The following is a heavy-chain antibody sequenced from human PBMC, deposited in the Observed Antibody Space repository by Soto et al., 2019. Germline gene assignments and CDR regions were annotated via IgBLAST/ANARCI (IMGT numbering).Heavy chain of an antibody. CDR1: GFTFSSYA. Sequence: QVQLVESGGGVVQPGRSLRLSCAASGFTFSSYAMHWVRQAPGKGLEWVAVISYDGSNKYYADSVKGRFTISRDNSKNTLYLQMNSLRAEDTAVYYCARGRSSCFDYWGQGTLVTVSS. CDR3: ARGRSSCFDY. J-gene: IGHJ4*02. CDR2: ISYDGSNK. V-gene: IGHV3-30-3*01. D-gene: IGHD6-6*01.